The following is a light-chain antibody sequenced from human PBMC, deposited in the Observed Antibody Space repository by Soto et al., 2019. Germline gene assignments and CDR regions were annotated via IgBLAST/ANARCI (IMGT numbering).Light chain of an antibody. J-gene: IGKJ5*01. Sequence: EIVLTQSPGTLSLSPGERATLSCRASQSVSRGYLAWYQQKPGQAPRLLIYGTSSRVTGIPDRFSAGGSGTDFTPTISRLEPEDFSLYYCQQYDKAPPITFGQGTRLEI. V-gene: IGKV3-20*01. CDR2: GTS. CDR3: QQYDKAPPIT. CDR1: QSVSRGY.